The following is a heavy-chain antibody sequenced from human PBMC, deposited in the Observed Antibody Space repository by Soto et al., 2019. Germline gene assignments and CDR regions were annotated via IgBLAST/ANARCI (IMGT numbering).Heavy chain of an antibody. CDR2: ISAYNGNT. Sequence: ASVKVSCKASGYTFTSYGISWVRQAPGQGLEWMGWISAYNGNTNYAQKLQGRVTMTTDTSTSTAYMELRSLRSDDTAVYYCASGDSIAARAEYFQHWGQGTLVTVSS. CDR1: GYTFTSYG. J-gene: IGHJ1*01. CDR3: ASGDSIAARAEYFQH. D-gene: IGHD6-6*01. V-gene: IGHV1-18*01.